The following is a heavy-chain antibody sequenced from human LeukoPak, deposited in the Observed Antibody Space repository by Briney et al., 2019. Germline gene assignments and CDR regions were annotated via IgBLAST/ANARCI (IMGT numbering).Heavy chain of an antibody. V-gene: IGHV3-23*01. CDR3: AKDRTTVTTPFYFDY. Sequence: PGGSLRLSCAASGFTFSSYAMSWVRQPPGKGLEWVSAISVSGGSTYYADSVKGRFTISRDNSKNTLYLQMNSLRAEDTAVYYCAKDRTTVTTPFYFDYWGQGTLVTVSS. J-gene: IGHJ4*02. CDR2: ISVSGGST. CDR1: GFTFSSYA. D-gene: IGHD4-17*01.